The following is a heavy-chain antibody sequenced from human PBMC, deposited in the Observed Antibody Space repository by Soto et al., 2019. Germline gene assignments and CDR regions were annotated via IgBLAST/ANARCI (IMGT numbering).Heavy chain of an antibody. J-gene: IGHJ4*02. CDR3: ARGGGSSFFDY. D-gene: IGHD2-2*01. V-gene: IGHV1-2*06. Sequence: QVQLEQSGAEVKEPGASVRVSCKLSGDTFTRYYIHWVRQAPGQGLEWMGRINANSGDTKYAQSFQGRVTMTRDTSINTAYMELSRLRYDDTAVYYCARGGGSSFFDYWGQGILVTVSS. CDR2: INANSGDT. CDR1: GDTFTRYY.